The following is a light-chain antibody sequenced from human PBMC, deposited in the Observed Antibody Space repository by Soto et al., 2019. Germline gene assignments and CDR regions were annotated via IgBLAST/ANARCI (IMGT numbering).Light chain of an antibody. CDR1: QSISSW. CDR2: DAS. J-gene: IGKJ4*01. V-gene: IGKV1-39*01. Sequence: DIQMTQSPSTLSASVGDRVTITCRASQSISSWLAWYQQKPGKAPQALIYDASSLKSGVPSRFSGSGSGTDFTLTISSLQPEDFATYYCQQSYSTPLTFGGGTKVDIK. CDR3: QQSYSTPLT.